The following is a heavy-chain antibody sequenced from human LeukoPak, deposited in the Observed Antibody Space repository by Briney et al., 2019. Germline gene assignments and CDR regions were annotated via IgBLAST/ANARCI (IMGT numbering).Heavy chain of an antibody. CDR1: GFTVSSIH. V-gene: IGHV3-53*01. D-gene: IGHD3-22*01. CDR2: TYTGSNS. J-gene: IGHJ3*01. CDR3: ARGGRGSAAVVAPRSFDF. Sequence: GGSLRLSCAASGFTVSSIHMVWVRQAQGKGLEWVSVTYTGSNSYYADSVRGRFIISRDISKNTLYLQMNSLRAEDSALYYCARGGRGSAAVVAPRSFDFWGQGTMVTVSS.